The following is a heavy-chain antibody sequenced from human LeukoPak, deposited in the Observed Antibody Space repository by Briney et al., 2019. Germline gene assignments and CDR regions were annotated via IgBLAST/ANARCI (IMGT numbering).Heavy chain of an antibody. J-gene: IGHJ4*02. CDR2: ISHDGSNK. CDR1: GFTFSSYG. Sequence: QPGGSLRLSCAASGFTFSSYGMHWVRQAPGKGLEWVAVISHDGSNKYYADSVKGRFTISRDNSKNTLYLQMNSLRPEDTAVYYCANENYFDTSGYIDNWGQGTLVTVSS. D-gene: IGHD3-22*01. CDR3: ANENYFDTSGYIDN. V-gene: IGHV3-30*18.